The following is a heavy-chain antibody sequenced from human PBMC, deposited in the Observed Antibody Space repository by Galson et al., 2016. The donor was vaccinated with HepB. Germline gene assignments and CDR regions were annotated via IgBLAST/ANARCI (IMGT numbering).Heavy chain of an antibody. CDR1: GFIFSAYA. Sequence: SLRLSCAASGFIFSAYAMHWVRQAPGTGLECVSATSGNADITHYVDSVKGRFTTSKDFSKSTLYLQMGSLRVEDTAVYYCVRVVNGSYYTWGQGTLVTVSS. D-gene: IGHD1-26*01. J-gene: IGHJ5*02. V-gene: IGHV3-64D*06. CDR3: VRVVNGSYYT. CDR2: TSGNADIT.